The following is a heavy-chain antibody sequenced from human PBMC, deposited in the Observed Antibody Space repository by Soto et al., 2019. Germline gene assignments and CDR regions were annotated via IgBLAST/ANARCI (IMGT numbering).Heavy chain of an antibody. CDR1: GGSISSYY. Sequence: SETLSLTCTVSGGSISSYYWSWIRQPPGKGLEWIGYIYYSGSTNYNPSLKSRVTISVDTSKNQFSLKLSSVTAADTAVDYCARAADYYDSSAPFDPWGQGTLVTVSS. CDR2: IYYSGST. D-gene: IGHD3-22*01. CDR3: ARAADYYDSSAPFDP. J-gene: IGHJ5*02. V-gene: IGHV4-59*01.